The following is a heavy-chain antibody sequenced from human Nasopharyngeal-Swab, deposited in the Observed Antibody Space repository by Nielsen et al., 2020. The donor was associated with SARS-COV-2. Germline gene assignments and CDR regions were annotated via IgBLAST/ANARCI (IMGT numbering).Heavy chain of an antibody. V-gene: IGHV3-48*03. J-gene: IGHJ5*02. CDR3: ARVRLDCSGGSCSNWFDP. CDR1: GFTFSSYE. D-gene: IGHD2-15*01. CDR2: ISSSGSTI. Sequence: GGSLRLSCAASGFTFSSYEMNWVRQAPGKGLEWVSYISSSGSTIYYADSVKGRFTISSDNAKNSLYLQMNSLRAEDTAVYYCARVRLDCSGGSCSNWFDPWGQGTLVTVSS.